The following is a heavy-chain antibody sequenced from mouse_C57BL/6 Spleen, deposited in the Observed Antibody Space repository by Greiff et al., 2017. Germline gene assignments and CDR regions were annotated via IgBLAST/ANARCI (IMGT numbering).Heavy chain of an antibody. CDR2: INPSSGYT. CDR1: GYTFTSYW. J-gene: IGHJ4*01. V-gene: IGHV1-7*01. Sequence: QVHVKQSGAELAKPGASVKLSCKASGYTFTSYWMHWVKQRPGQGLEWIGYINPSSGYTKYNQKFKDKATLTADKSSSTAYMQLSSLTYEDSAVYYCARIYYDYPMAMDYWGQGTSVTVSS. D-gene: IGHD2-4*01. CDR3: ARIYYDYPMAMDY.